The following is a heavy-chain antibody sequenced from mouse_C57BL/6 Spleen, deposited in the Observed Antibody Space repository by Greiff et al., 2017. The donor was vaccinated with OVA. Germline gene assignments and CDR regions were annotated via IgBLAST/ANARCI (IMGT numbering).Heavy chain of an antibody. CDR3: ARHGLLDY. D-gene: IGHD3-1*01. CDR2: ISNGGGST. J-gene: IGHJ2*01. V-gene: IGHV5-12*01. CDR1: GFTFSDYY. Sequence: EVQVVESGGGLVQPGGSLKLSCAASGFTFSDYYMYWVRQTPEKRLEWVAYISNGGGSTYYPDTVKGRFTISRDNAKNTLYLQMSRLKSEDTAMYYCARHGLLDYWGQGTTLTVSS.